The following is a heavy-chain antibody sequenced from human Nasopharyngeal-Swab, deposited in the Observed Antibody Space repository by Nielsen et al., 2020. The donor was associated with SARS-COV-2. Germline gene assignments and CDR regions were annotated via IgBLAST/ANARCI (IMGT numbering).Heavy chain of an antibody. V-gene: IGHV5-51*01. D-gene: IGHD1-1*01. J-gene: IGHJ6*02. CDR2: IYPGDSDT. CDR3: ARRRWNDNYYYYYGMDV. Sequence: VRQMPGKGLEWMGIIYPGDSDTRYSPSFQGQVTISADKSISAAYLQWSSLKASDTAMYHCARRRWNDNYYYYYGMDVWGQGTTVTVSS.